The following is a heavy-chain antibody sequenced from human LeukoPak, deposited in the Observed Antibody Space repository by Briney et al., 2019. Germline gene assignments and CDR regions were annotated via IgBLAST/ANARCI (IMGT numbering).Heavy chain of an antibody. Sequence: GGSLRLSCAASGLTVSSNYMNWVRQAPGKGLEWVSSISSSSSYIYYADSVKGRFTISRDNAKNSLYLQMNSLRAEDTAVYYCAIGAARTDFDYWGQGTLVTVSS. CDR3: AIGAARTDFDY. CDR2: ISSSSSYI. CDR1: GLTVSSNY. J-gene: IGHJ4*02. D-gene: IGHD6-6*01. V-gene: IGHV3-21*01.